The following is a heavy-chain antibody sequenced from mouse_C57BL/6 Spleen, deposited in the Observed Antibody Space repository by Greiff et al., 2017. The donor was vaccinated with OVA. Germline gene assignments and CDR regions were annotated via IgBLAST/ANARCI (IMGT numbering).Heavy chain of an antibody. Sequence: EVQGVESGGDLVKPGGSLKLSCAASGFTFSSYGMSWVRQTPDKRLEWVATISSGGSYTYYPDSVKGRFTISRDNAKNTLYLQMSSLKSEDTAMYYCARQGNSNYDRWYFDVWGQGTLVTVSA. J-gene: IGHJ3*01. V-gene: IGHV5-6*01. CDR2: ISSGGSYT. CDR3: ARQGNSNYDRWYFDV. D-gene: IGHD2-5*01. CDR1: GFTFSSYG.